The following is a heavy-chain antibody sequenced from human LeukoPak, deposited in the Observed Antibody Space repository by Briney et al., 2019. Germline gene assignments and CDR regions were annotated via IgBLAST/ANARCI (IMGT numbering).Heavy chain of an antibody. CDR3: ARDKLAARPAYMDV. J-gene: IGHJ6*03. Sequence: GGSLRLSCAASGFTFSSYSMNWVRQAPGKGLEWVSSISSSSYIYYADSVKGRFTISRDNAKNSLYLQMNSLRAEDTAVYYCARDKLAARPAYMDVWGKGTTVTVSS. CDR2: ISSSSYI. CDR1: GFTFSSYS. D-gene: IGHD6-6*01. V-gene: IGHV3-21*01.